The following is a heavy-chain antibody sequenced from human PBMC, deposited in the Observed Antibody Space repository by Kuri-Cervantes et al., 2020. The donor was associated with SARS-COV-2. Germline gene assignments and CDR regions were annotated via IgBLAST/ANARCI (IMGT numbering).Heavy chain of an antibody. CDR2: VSWNGSRT. J-gene: IGHJ5*02. CDR3: ARQMMSSITIFGVVITRNWFDP. V-gene: IGHV3-35*01. D-gene: IGHD3-3*01. CDR1: GFTYSDYT. Sequence: GESLKISCAASGFTYSDYTLNWVRQAPGKGLEWVSGVSWNGSRTHYADSVKGRFIISRDNSRNTLYLQTNSLRAEDTAVYYCARQMMSSITIFGVVITRNWFDPWGQGTLVTDSS.